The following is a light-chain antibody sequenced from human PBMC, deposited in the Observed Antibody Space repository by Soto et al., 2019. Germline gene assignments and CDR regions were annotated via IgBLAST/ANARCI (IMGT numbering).Light chain of an antibody. Sequence: QSVLTQPPSASGSPGQSVAISCTGTSSDIGAYKFVSWYQQHPGKAPKLIIYEVSIRPSGVPERFSGSKSGNTASLTVSGLLAEDEADYYCSLYAGSNNVVFGGGTKLTVL. J-gene: IGLJ2*01. CDR2: EVS. CDR1: SSDIGAYKF. CDR3: SLYAGSNNVV. V-gene: IGLV2-8*01.